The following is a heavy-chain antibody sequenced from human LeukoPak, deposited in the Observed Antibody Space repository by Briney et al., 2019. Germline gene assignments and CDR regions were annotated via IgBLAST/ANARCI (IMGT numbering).Heavy chain of an antibody. Sequence: TSVKVSCKASVFTFSSSTVQWVRQARGQRLEWIGWIVVGSGNTNYPQKFQERVTITRDMSTSTAYMELSSLRSEDTAVYYCAACGDRSGYYYLDSWGQGTLVTVSS. V-gene: IGHV1-58*01. CDR3: AACGDRSGYYYLDS. CDR2: IVVGSGNT. J-gene: IGHJ4*02. D-gene: IGHD3-22*01. CDR1: VFTFSSST.